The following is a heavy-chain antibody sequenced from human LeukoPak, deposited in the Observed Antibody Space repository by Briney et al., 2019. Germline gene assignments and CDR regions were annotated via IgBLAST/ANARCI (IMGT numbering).Heavy chain of an antibody. Sequence: PGGSLRLSCAASGFTFTTYWMSWVRQAPGKGLERVANIKQDGTEKYYVDSVKGRFTISRDNAKDTLYLQMNSLRAEDTAVYYCARGLSGYASSLGYWGQGTLVTVSA. CDR1: GFTFTTYW. CDR3: ARGLSGYASSLGY. J-gene: IGHJ4*02. D-gene: IGHD6-6*01. V-gene: IGHV3-7*01. CDR2: IKQDGTEK.